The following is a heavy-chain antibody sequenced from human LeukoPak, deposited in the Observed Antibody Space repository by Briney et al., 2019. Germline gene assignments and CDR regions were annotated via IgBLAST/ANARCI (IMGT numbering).Heavy chain of an antibody. D-gene: IGHD3-3*01. Sequence: ASVKVSCKASGYTFTSYDINWVRQATGQGLEWMGWMNPNSGNTGYAQKFQGRVTITRNTSISTAYMELSSLRSEDTAVYYCARNTGSSFFYYYYMDVWGKGTTVTVSS. V-gene: IGHV1-8*03. CDR1: GYTFTSYD. CDR3: ARNTGSSFFYYYYMDV. CDR2: MNPNSGNT. J-gene: IGHJ6*03.